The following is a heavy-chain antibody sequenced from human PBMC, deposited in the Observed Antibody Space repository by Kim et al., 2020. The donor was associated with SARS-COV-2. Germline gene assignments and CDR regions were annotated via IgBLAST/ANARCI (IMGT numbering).Heavy chain of an antibody. D-gene: IGHD6-19*01. J-gene: IGHJ4*02. Sequence: STSLQTRLTLSKDTSKNQVVLTMTNMDPVDTATYYCARTIAVAGTPYFDYWGQGTLVTVSS. CDR3: ARTIAVAGTPYFDY. V-gene: IGHV2-70*01.